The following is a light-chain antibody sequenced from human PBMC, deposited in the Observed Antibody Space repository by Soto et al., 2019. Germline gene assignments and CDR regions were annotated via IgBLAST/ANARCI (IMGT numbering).Light chain of an antibody. CDR2: VDD. V-gene: IGLV1-44*01. J-gene: IGLJ1*01. Sequence: QSVLTQPPSASGTPGQRVTISCSGSSSNIGVNTVNWYQHLPGTAPKVPIYVDDQRPSGVPDRFSGSKSGTPASLAIGRLQSEDEADYYCAAWDDSLNGFVFGTGTKVTVL. CDR3: AAWDDSLNGFV. CDR1: SSNIGVNT.